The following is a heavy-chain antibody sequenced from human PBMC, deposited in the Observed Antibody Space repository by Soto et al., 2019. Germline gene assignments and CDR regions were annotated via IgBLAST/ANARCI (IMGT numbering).Heavy chain of an antibody. CDR3: VKDWTGNKCPCMVV. J-gene: IGHJ6*02. CDR1: GFTFSSYW. D-gene: IGHD2-2*01. Sequence: PGGSLRLSCAASGFTFSSYWMHWVRQAPGEGLVWVSRIKSDGSSITYADSVKGRFTISRDNAKNTLYLQMSGLRAEDTAIYFCVKDWTGNKCPCMVVWGQGTTVTVSS. V-gene: IGHV3-74*01. CDR2: IKSDGSSI.